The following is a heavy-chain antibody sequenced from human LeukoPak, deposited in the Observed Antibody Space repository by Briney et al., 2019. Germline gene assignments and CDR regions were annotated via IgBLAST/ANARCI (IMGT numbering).Heavy chain of an antibody. Sequence: SETLSLTCAVYGGSFSGYYWSWIRQPPGKGLEWIGEINHSGSTNYNPSLKSRVTISVDTSKNQFSLKLSSVTAADTAVYYCARHRLYYGDLDYWGQGTLVTVSS. V-gene: IGHV4-34*01. CDR2: INHSGST. CDR3: ARHRLYYGDLDY. CDR1: GGSFSGYY. D-gene: IGHD4-17*01. J-gene: IGHJ4*02.